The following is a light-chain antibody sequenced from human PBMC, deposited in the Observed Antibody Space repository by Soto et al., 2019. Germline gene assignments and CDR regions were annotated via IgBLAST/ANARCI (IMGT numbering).Light chain of an antibody. CDR2: GAA. CDR3: QQYGASPLT. CDR1: QSVYINS. V-gene: IGKV3-20*01. Sequence: EIVLTQSPGTLSLSPGERATLSCRASQSVYINSLAWYQQKPGQPPRLLIYGAATRAYDVPDRFSGSGSGADFALTITRLEPEDFAVYYCQQYGASPLTFGPGTRVD. J-gene: IGKJ3*01.